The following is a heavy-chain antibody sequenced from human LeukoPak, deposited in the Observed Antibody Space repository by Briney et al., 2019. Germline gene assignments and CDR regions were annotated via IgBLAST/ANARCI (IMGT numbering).Heavy chain of an antibody. Sequence: KVSXXXXGXXXTSYXISWVRQAPGQGLEWMGWISAYNGNTNYAQKLQGRVTMTTDTSTSTAYMELRSLRSDDTAVYYCARVPGPDCSGGSCYSTDYWGQGTLVTVSS. CDR1: GXXXTSYX. CDR2: ISAYNGNT. J-gene: IGHJ4*02. D-gene: IGHD2-15*01. V-gene: IGHV1-18*01. CDR3: ARVPGPDCSGGSCYSTDY.